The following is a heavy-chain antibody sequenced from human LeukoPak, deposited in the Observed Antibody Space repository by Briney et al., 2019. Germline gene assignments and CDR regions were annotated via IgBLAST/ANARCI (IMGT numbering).Heavy chain of an antibody. V-gene: IGHV4-34*01. D-gene: IGHD3-3*01. CDR2: INHSGST. CDR3: ARVLPFLEWLPPPDV. CDR1: GGSFSGYY. J-gene: IGHJ6*04. Sequence: PSETLSLTRAVYGGSFSGYYWSWIRQPPGKGLEWIGEINHSGSTNYNPSLKSRVTISVDTSKNQFSLKLSSVTAADTAVYYCARVLPFLEWLPPPDVWGKGTTVTVSS.